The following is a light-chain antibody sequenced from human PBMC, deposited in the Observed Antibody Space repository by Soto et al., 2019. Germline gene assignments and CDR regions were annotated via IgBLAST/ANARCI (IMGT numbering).Light chain of an antibody. V-gene: IGLV2-14*01. J-gene: IGLJ1*01. CDR1: SRDVGCYNY. CDR2: EVS. CDR3: ISYTSSSTSYV. Sequence: SALTQPASVSGSPGQSITISCTGTSRDVGCYNYVAWYQQHPGKVPRLMIYEVSNRPSGVSNRFSGSKSGSTASLTISGLQAEDEADYYCISYTSSSTSYVFGTGTKVTVL.